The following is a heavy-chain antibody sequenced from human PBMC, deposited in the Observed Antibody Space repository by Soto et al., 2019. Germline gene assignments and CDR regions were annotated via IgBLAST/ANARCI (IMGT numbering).Heavy chain of an antibody. V-gene: IGHV1-18*01. CDR2: ISAYNGNT. Sequence: ASVKVSCKASGYTFTSYGISWVRQAPGQGLEWMGWISAYNGNTNYAQKLQGRVTMTTDTSTSTAYMGLRSLRSEDTAVYYCAREGGTSPIYDYIWGSYRQDYYYYYMDVWGKGTTVTVSS. CDR1: GYTFTSYG. D-gene: IGHD3-16*02. CDR3: AREGGTSPIYDYIWGSYRQDYYYYYMDV. J-gene: IGHJ6*03.